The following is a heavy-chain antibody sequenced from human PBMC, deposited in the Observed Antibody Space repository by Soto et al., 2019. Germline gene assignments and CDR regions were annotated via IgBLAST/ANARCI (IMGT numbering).Heavy chain of an antibody. CDR1: GFTFSSYG. CDR3: AIAVGGNSYDYYYGRDG. CDR2: ISYDGSNK. D-gene: IGHD3-16*01. Sequence: PGGSLRLSCAASGFTFSSYGMHWVRQDPGKGLEWVAVISYDGSNKYYADSEKGRFTISRDNSKNTLYLQMNSLRAVVTAMYYCAIAVGGNSYDYYYGRDGWGQETTVTLSS. J-gene: IGHJ6*02. V-gene: IGHV3-30*03.